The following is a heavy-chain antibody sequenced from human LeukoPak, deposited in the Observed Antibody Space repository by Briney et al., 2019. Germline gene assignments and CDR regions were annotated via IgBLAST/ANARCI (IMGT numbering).Heavy chain of an antibody. CDR3: ARDWLAKGLGAFDI. CDR1: GFTLSSYS. J-gene: IGHJ3*02. CDR2: ISSSSSYI. D-gene: IGHD5-12*01. Sequence: GGSLRLSCAASGFTLSSYSMIWVRQAPGKGLEWVSSISSSSSYIYYADSVKGRFTISRDNAKNSLYLQMNSLRAEDTAVYYCARDWLAKGLGAFDIWGQGTMVTVSS. V-gene: IGHV3-21*01.